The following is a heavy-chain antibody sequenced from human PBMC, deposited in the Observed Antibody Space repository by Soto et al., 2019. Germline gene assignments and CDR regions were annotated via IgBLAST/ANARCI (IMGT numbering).Heavy chain of an antibody. V-gene: IGHV1-2*04. CDR2: INTNSGGT. Sequence: QVQLVQSGAEVKKPGDSVKVSCKASGDTFTGYYMHWVRQAPGQGLEWMGWINTNSGGTNYAQKLQGWVTMTSDTSISTDYMELSRLRSDDTAVYYCARGIGRGTIFGAPRYYFDYWGQVTLVTVSS. CDR3: ARGIGRGTIFGAPRYYFDY. CDR1: GDTFTGYY. D-gene: IGHD3-3*01. J-gene: IGHJ4*02.